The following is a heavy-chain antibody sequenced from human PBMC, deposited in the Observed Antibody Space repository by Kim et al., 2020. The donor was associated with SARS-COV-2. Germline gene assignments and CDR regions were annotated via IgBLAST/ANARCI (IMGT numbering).Heavy chain of an antibody. Sequence: GGSLRLSCAASGFTFSSYAMSWVRQAPGKGLEWVSAISGSGGSTYYADSVKGRFTISRDNSKNTLYLQMNSLRAEDTAVYYCAKQEYFTETYSRIDYWGQGTLVTVSS. CDR1: GFTFSSYA. CDR3: AKQEYFTETYSRIDY. V-gene: IGHV3-23*01. CDR2: ISGSGGST. J-gene: IGHJ4*02. D-gene: IGHD6-13*01.